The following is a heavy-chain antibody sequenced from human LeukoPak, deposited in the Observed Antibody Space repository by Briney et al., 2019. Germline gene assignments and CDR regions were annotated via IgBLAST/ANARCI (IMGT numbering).Heavy chain of an antibody. D-gene: IGHD3-22*01. CDR1: GFTFSSYG. Sequence: RSPRLSCAASGFTFSSYGMHWVRQAPGKGLEWVAVISYDGNNKYYADSVKGRFTISRDNSKNTLYLQMNSLRAEDTAVYYCAKVGRYYYDSGGYFDYWGQGTLVTVSS. CDR2: ISYDGNNK. J-gene: IGHJ4*02. V-gene: IGHV3-30*18. CDR3: AKVGRYYYDSGGYFDY.